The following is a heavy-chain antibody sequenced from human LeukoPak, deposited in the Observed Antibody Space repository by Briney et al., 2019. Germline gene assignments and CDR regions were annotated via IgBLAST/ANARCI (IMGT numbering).Heavy chain of an antibody. V-gene: IGHV3-23*01. CDR2: IGGSGGST. CDR1: GFTFSSYA. CDR3: ARSVSGSYYIGPFDY. Sequence: GGSLRLSCAASGFTFSSYAMSWVRQAPGKGLEWVSAIGGSGGSTYYADSVKGRFTISRDNSKNTLYLQMNSLRAEDTAVYYCARSVSGSYYIGPFDYWGQGTLVTVSS. D-gene: IGHD3-10*01. J-gene: IGHJ4*02.